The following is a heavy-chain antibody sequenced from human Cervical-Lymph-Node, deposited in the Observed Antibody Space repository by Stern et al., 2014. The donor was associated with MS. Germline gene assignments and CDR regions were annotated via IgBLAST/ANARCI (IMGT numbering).Heavy chain of an antibody. CDR1: GGSISSYY. CDR2: IYYSGST. Sequence: QVQLQESGPGLVKPSETLSLTCTVSGGSISSYYWSWIRQPPGKGLERIGYIYYSGSTNYNPSLKSRVTISVDTSKNQFSLKLSSVTAADTAVYYCARERPPRHFDYWGQGTLVTVSS. J-gene: IGHJ4*02. V-gene: IGHV4-59*01. CDR3: ARERPPRHFDY.